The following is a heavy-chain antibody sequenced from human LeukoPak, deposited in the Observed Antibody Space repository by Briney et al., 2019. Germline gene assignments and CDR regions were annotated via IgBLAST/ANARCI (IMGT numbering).Heavy chain of an antibody. D-gene: IGHD4-11*01. CDR1: GFTLSDYA. CDR2: FKTKYHQV. CDR3: ARSVPDYTRFDY. J-gene: IGHJ4*02. Sequence: GGSLRLSCVASGFTLSDYAMNWVRQAPGKGLEWVSTFKTKYHQVYYTESVRGRFTISTDDSRNTVFLQMNSLRADDTALYYCARSVPDYTRFDYWGQGALVTVSS. V-gene: IGHV3-23*05.